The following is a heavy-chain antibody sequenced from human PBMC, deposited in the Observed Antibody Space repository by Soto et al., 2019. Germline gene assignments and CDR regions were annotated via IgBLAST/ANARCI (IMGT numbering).Heavy chain of an antibody. J-gene: IGHJ4*02. CDR1: GGTFSSYT. CDR3: ARIEAVAGIVDY. D-gene: IGHD6-19*01. V-gene: IGHV1-69*02. Sequence: GASVKVSCKASGGTFSSYTISWVRQAPGQGLEWMGRIIPILGIANYAQKFQGRVTITADKSTSTAYMELSSLRSEDTAVYYCARIEAVAGIVDYWGQGTLVTVSS. CDR2: IIPILGIA.